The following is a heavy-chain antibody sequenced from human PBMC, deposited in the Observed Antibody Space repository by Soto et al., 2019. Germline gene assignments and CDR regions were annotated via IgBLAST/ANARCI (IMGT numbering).Heavy chain of an antibody. V-gene: IGHV4-34*01. D-gene: IGHD1-26*01. CDR3: ARGQWEDYVY. CDR2: INHSGST. Sequence: LSLTCAVYGGSFSGYYWSWIRQPPGKGLEWIGEINHSGSTNYNPSLKSRVTISVDTSKNQFSLKLSSVTAADTAVYYCARGQWEDYVYWGQGTLVTVSS. J-gene: IGHJ4*02. CDR1: GGSFSGYY.